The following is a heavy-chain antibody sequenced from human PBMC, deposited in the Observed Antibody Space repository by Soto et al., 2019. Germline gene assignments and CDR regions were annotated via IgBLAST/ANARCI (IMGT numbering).Heavy chain of an antibody. J-gene: IGHJ4*02. D-gene: IGHD6-19*01. CDR3: GRGGLAVSGTYDC. Sequence: VQLVQSGAEVKESGASVKVSCKASGYTFINYGVAWVRRAPGQGPEWMGWISGSNGDTKYAQNLQNRVSLTTDTSTNTPYMELRSLRPDDTAIYFCGRGGLAVSGTYDCWGQGTLVTVSS. CDR2: ISGSNGDT. V-gene: IGHV1-18*01. CDR1: GYTFINYG.